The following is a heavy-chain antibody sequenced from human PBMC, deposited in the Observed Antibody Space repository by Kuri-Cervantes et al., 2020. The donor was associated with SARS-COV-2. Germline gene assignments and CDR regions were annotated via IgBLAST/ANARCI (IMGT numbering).Heavy chain of an antibody. CDR3: ARGAANYYYMDV. D-gene: IGHD3-16*01. CDR2: ISASGGMT. J-gene: IGHJ6*03. CDR1: GFTFSNYG. V-gene: IGHV3-23*01. Sequence: GESLKISCAVSGFTFSNYGMNWVRQAPGKGLEWVSVISASGGMTYYADSVKGRFTISRDNSKNTVSLHMNSLRAEGTAMYYCARGAANYYYMDVWGKGTTVTVSS.